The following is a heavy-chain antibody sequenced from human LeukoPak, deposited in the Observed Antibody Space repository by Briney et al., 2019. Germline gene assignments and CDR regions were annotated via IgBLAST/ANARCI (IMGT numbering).Heavy chain of an antibody. CDR1: GGTFSSYA. V-gene: IGHV1-69*13. CDR3: ARVPPDIVVVPAAIDDYYCGMDV. Sequence: SVKVSCKASGGTFSSYAISWVRQAPGPGLEWIGGIIPIFGTANYAQQFKGRVTITEAESTRTDHTELSSLRSEDTAVYYCARVPPDIVVVPAAIDDYYCGMDVWGQGTTVTVSS. CDR2: IIPIFGTA. J-gene: IGHJ6*02. D-gene: IGHD2-2*01.